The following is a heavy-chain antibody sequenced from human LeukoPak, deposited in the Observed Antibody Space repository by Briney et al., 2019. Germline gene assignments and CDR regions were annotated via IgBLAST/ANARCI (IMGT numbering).Heavy chain of an antibody. V-gene: IGHV3-30*18. Sequence: GGSLRLSCAASGFTFSSYGMHWVRQAPGKGPEWVAVISYDGNNKYYADSVKGRFTISRDNSKNTLYLQMNSLRAEDTAVYYCAKDRVRGVIMLFDYWGQGTLVTVSS. J-gene: IGHJ4*02. D-gene: IGHD3-10*01. CDR3: AKDRVRGVIMLFDY. CDR1: GFTFSSYG. CDR2: ISYDGNNK.